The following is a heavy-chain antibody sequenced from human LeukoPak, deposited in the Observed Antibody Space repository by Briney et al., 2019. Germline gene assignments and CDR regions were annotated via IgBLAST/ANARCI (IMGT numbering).Heavy chain of an antibody. CDR3: ARGWVDTAMVLVDDAFDI. CDR2: IIPVLNIT. D-gene: IGHD5-18*01. J-gene: IGHJ3*02. Sequence: SVKVSCKTSGGTFSSSAITWVRQAPGQGLEWMGRIIPVLNITRYTQKFQGRVTITADTSTSTVYMELSSLRSEDTAVYYCARGWVDTAMVLVDDAFDIWGRGTMVTVSS. V-gene: IGHV1-69*04. CDR1: GGTFSSSA.